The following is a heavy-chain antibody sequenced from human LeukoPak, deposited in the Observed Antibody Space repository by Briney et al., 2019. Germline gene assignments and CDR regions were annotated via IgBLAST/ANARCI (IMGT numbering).Heavy chain of an antibody. Sequence: ASVKVSCKVSGYTLTEISMHWVRQAPGKGLEWMGGFDPEDGERIYAQKFQGTVTMTEDTSTDTAYMELRSLRSEDTAVYYCATATPMVRGVERFDYWGQGTLVTVSS. CDR3: ATATPMVRGVERFDY. J-gene: IGHJ4*02. V-gene: IGHV1-24*01. CDR1: GYTLTEIS. CDR2: FDPEDGER. D-gene: IGHD3-10*01.